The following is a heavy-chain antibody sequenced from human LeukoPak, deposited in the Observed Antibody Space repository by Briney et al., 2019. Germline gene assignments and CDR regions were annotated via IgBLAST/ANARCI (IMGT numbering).Heavy chain of an antibody. Sequence: HPGGSLRLSCAASGFTVSTKYMNWVRQAPGKGLEWVSIIYSGGDTYYADSVKGRFTIFRDNSKNTLSLQMNSLRAEDTAVYYCARVGDHYHWYFDLWGRGTLVSVSS. CDR2: IYSGGDT. CDR3: ARVGDHYHWYFDL. D-gene: IGHD3-10*01. J-gene: IGHJ2*01. V-gene: IGHV3-53*01. CDR1: GFTVSTKY.